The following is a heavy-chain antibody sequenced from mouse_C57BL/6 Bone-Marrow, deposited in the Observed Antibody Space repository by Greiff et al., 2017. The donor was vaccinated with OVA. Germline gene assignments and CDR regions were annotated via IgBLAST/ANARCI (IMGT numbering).Heavy chain of an antibody. V-gene: IGHV1-66*01. CDR2: IYPGSGNT. CDR3: ARRDYDGAWFAY. J-gene: IGHJ3*01. Sequence: QVQLQQSGPELVKPGASVKISCKASGYSFTSYYIHWVKQRPGQGLEWIGWIYPGSGNTKYNEKFKGKATLTADTSSSTAYVQLSSLTSEDSAVYYCARRDYDGAWFAYWGQGTLVTVSA. CDR1: GYSFTSYY. D-gene: IGHD2-4*01.